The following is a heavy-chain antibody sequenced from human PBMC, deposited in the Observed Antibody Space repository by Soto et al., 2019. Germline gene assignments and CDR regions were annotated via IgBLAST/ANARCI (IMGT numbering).Heavy chain of an antibody. J-gene: IGHJ6*02. CDR2: IIPIFGTA. Sequence: SVKVSCKASGGTFSSYAISWVRQAPGQGLEWMGGIIPIFGTANYAQKFQGRVTITADESTSTAYMELSSLRSEDTAVYYCAGAWQQRNYYYDGMDVWGQGTTVTVSS. CDR3: AGAWQQRNYYYDGMDV. CDR1: GGTFSSYA. V-gene: IGHV1-69*13. D-gene: IGHD6-13*01.